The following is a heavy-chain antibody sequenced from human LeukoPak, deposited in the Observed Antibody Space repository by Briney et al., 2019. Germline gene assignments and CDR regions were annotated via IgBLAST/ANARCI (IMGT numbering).Heavy chain of an antibody. CDR2: ISGSGGST. J-gene: IGHJ4*02. CDR3: AKLIEAVAGSTSDY. Sequence: GGSLRLSCAASGFTFSSYGMSWVRQAPGKGLEWVSAISGSGGSTYYADSVKGRFTISRDNSKNTLYLQMNGLRAEDTAVYYCAKLIEAVAGSTSDYWGQGTLVTVSS. V-gene: IGHV3-23*01. D-gene: IGHD6-19*01. CDR1: GFTFSSYG.